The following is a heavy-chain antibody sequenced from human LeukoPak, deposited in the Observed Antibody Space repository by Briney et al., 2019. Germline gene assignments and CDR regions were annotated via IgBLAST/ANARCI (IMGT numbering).Heavy chain of an antibody. V-gene: IGHV4-59*01. D-gene: IGHD3-10*01. Sequence: SEALSLTCTVSGGSISSYYWSWIRQPPGKGLEWIGYIYYSGSTNYNPSLKSRVTISVDTSKNQFSLKLSSVTAADTAVYYCARGDLGVWFGELLSSPPFDPWGQGTLVTVSS. CDR2: IYYSGST. CDR3: ARGDLGVWFGELLSSPPFDP. J-gene: IGHJ5*02. CDR1: GGSISSYY.